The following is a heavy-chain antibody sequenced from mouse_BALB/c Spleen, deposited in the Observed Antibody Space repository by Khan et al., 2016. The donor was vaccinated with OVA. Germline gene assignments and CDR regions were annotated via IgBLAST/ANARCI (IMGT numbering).Heavy chain of an antibody. J-gene: IGHJ3*01. CDR2: INSDGYYT. D-gene: IGHD4-1*01. CDR3: ASHLTGSFAY. CDR1: GFTFSTYG. Sequence: EVELVESGGDLVKPGGSLRLSCAASGFTFSTYGMSWVRQFPDKRLEWVATINSDGYYTYYPDTLKGRITISRNNAENTLYLQMSSLKSEDTAIYYCASHLTGSFAYWGHGTLVTVSA. V-gene: IGHV5-6*01.